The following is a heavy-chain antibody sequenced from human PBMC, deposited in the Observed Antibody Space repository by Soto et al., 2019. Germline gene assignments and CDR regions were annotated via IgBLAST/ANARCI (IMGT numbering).Heavy chain of an antibody. Sequence: EASVKVSCKASGFTFTSSAVQWVRQARGQRLEWIGWIVVGSGNTNYAQKFQERVTITRDMSTSTAYMELSSLRSEDTAVYYCAADLGLLLWFGELSGNYGMDVWGQGTTVTVSS. V-gene: IGHV1-58*01. CDR2: IVVGSGNT. D-gene: IGHD3-10*01. CDR1: GFTFTSSA. J-gene: IGHJ6*02. CDR3: AADLGLLLWFGELSGNYGMDV.